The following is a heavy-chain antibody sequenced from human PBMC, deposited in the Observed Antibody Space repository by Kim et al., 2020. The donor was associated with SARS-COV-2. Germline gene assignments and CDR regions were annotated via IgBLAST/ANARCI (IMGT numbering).Heavy chain of an antibody. V-gene: IGHV3-23*01. J-gene: IGHJ6*02. Sequence: GGSLRLSCAASGFTFSSYAMSWVRQAPGKGLEWVSAISGSGGSTYYADSVKGRFTISRDNSKNTLYLQMNSLRAEDTAVYYCAKDRGGGYCSGGGCYLYYYYGMDVWGQGTTVTVSS. CDR2: ISGSGGST. D-gene: IGHD2-15*01. CDR3: AKDRGGGYCSGGGCYLYYYYGMDV. CDR1: GFTFSSYA.